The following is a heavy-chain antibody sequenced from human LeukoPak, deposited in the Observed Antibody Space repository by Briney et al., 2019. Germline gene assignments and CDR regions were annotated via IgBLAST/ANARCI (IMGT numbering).Heavy chain of an antibody. CDR2: INHSGST. J-gene: IGHJ4*02. D-gene: IGHD3-3*01. V-gene: IGHV4-34*01. CDR1: GGSFSGYY. CDR3: ASKTSGYFGYYSDY. Sequence: PSETLSLTCAVYGGSFSGYYWSWIRQPPGKGLEWIGEINHSGSTNYNPSLKSRVTISVDTSKNQFSLKLSSVTAADTAVYYCASKTSGYFGYYSDYWGQGTLVTVSS.